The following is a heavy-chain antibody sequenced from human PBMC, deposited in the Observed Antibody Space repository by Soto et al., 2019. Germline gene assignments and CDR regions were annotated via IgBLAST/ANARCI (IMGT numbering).Heavy chain of an antibody. Sequence: QVQLQESGPGLVKPSETLSLTCTVSGGSISSYYWSWIRQPPGKGLESIGYIYYSGSTNYNHCLPSRVIISVDACKNHCPPQLRSVTAGDTSVYYWARDSPANPSYYDVYYYYGMDVWGQGTTVTVSS. CDR3: ARDSPANPSYYDVYYYYGMDV. CDR1: GGSISSYY. CDR2: IYYSGST. D-gene: IGHD3-16*01. V-gene: IGHV4-59*01. J-gene: IGHJ6*02.